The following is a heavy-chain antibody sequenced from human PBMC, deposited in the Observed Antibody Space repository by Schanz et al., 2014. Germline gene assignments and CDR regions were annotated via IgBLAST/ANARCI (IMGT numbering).Heavy chain of an antibody. CDR1: GFTFNDYA. J-gene: IGHJ3*01. CDR3: TRDRGALINHNDALDL. V-gene: IGHV3-30*04. CDR2: TSTDGTKT. Sequence: VQLVESGGGVVQPGRSLRLSCAASGFTFNDYAMHWVRQAPGQGLEKVAVTSTDGTKTYYAASVRGRFTISRDNSKNTVYLQMNSLRSEDTAVYYCTRDRGALINHNDALDLWGQGTMVSVSS. D-gene: IGHD3-16*01.